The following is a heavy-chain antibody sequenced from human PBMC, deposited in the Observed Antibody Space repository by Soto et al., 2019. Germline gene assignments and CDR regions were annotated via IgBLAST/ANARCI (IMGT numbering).Heavy chain of an antibody. D-gene: IGHD1-26*01. CDR2: IIPIFGTA. CDR3: ARDGGRHSVGIDY. J-gene: IGHJ4*02. Sequence: QVQLVQSGAEVKKPGSSVKVSCKASGGTFSSYSINWVRQAPGQGLEWMGEIIPIFGTANSAQKFQGRVTITADEATSTAYMELSSLRSEDTAVYYCARDGGRHSVGIDYWGQGTLVTVSS. CDR1: GGTFSSYS. V-gene: IGHV1-69*01.